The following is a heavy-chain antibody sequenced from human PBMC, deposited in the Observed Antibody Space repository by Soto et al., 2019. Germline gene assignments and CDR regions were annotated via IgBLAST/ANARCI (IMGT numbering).Heavy chain of an antibody. V-gene: IGHV4-59*01. Sequence: SETLSLTCTVSGDSISSYSWSWIRQPPGKGLEWIGNIHYNGNTKYSPSLKSRVTMSVDTSKNHFSLKLISVTTADTAVYFCARDRPIRDSGSPSLDPWGQGIQVTAPQ. CDR2: IHYNGNT. J-gene: IGHJ5*02. D-gene: IGHD3-10*01. CDR1: GDSISSYS. CDR3: ARDRPIRDSGSPSLDP.